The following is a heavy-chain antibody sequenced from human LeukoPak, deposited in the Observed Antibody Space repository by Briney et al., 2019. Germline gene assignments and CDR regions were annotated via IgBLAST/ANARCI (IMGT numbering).Heavy chain of an antibody. CDR2: IWYDGSTK. D-gene: IGHD5-18*01. CDR3: AKDREGYSYGYSFYPYYCDY. Sequence: GGSLRLSCAASGFTFSSYGMHWVRQAPGKGLEWVAFIWYDGSTKYYVDSVKGRFTISRDNSKNTLYLQMNSLRAEDTAVYYCAKDREGYSYGYSFYPYYCDYWGQGTLVTVSS. V-gene: IGHV3-30*02. CDR1: GFTFSSYG. J-gene: IGHJ4*02.